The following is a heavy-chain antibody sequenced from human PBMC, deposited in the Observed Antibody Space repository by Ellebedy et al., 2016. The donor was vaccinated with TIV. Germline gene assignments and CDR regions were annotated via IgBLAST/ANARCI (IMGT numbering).Heavy chain of an antibody. V-gene: IGHV3-11*06. D-gene: IGHD3-10*01. Sequence: GESLKISCVASGFTFSDYYMSWIRQAPGKGLEWVSTISTSSSYTKCADSVKGRFTISRDNFQNTLYLQMDSLRAEDTAVYYCARDLSPTGLRGYFHYWGQGTLVTVSS. CDR2: ISTSSSYT. CDR1: GFTFSDYY. J-gene: IGHJ1*01. CDR3: ARDLSPTGLRGYFHY.